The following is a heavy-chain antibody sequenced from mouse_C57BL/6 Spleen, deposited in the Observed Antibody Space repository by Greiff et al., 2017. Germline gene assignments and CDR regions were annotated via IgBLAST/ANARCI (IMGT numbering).Heavy chain of an antibody. CDR3: ARAGPDYYGSAFDY. Sequence: QVQLQQSGAELARPGASVKMSCKASGYTFTSYTMHWVKQRPGQGLEWIGYINTSSGYTTYHQKLKDKATLTADKSSNTAYMQLSSLTSEDSAVYYGARAGPDYYGSAFDYWGQGTTLTVSS. J-gene: IGHJ2*01. CDR2: INTSSGYT. D-gene: IGHD1-1*01. CDR1: GYTFTSYT. V-gene: IGHV1-4*01.